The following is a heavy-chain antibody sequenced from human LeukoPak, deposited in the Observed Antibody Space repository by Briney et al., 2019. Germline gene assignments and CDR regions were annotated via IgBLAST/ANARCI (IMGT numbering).Heavy chain of an antibody. CDR2: ISGSGGTGT. CDR3: ARKGQGSSWAAEDFQN. Sequence: GGSLRLSCAASGFTFSSYAMSWVRQAPGKGLEWVSAISGSGGTGTYYAHSVKGRFTIARDNSKNTLYLQMNRLRAEGRAVYFCARKGQGSSWAAEDFQNWGQGTLVTVSS. CDR1: GFTFSSYA. D-gene: IGHD6-13*01. V-gene: IGHV3-23*01. J-gene: IGHJ1*01.